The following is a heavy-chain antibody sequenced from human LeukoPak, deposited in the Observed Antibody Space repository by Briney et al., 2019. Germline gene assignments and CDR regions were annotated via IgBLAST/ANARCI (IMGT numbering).Heavy chain of an antibody. V-gene: IGHV3-30*18. J-gene: IGHJ4*02. CDR1: GFTFSAYW. D-gene: IGHD3-22*01. CDR2: ISYDGSNK. Sequence: GGSLRLSCAASGFTFSAYWMSWVRQAPGKGLEWVAVISYDGSNKYYADSVKGRFTISGDNSKNTLYLQMNSLRAEDTAVYYCAKAVVNYDSSGNFDYWGQGTLVTVSS. CDR3: AKAVVNYDSSGNFDY.